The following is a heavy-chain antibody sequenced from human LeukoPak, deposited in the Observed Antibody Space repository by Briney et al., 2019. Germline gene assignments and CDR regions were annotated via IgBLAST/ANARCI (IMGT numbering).Heavy chain of an antibody. J-gene: IGHJ4*02. D-gene: IGHD2-21*02. V-gene: IGHV3-7*01. CDR1: GFSLSSYW. CDR3: ARDDSEFDY. Sequence: GGSLRLSCAASGFSLSSYWMSWVRQAPGKGLQWVANIKHDGSSEYYVDSVKGRFTISRDNAKNSVYLQMNSLRAEDTAVYYCARDDSEFDYWGQGTLVTVSS. CDR2: IKHDGSSE.